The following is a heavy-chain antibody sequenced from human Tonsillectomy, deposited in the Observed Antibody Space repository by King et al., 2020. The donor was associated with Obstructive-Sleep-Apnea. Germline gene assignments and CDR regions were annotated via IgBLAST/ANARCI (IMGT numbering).Heavy chain of an antibody. CDR2: IIPIFGTT. J-gene: IGHJ6*02. CDR3: ARGKDLTIFDMDV. Sequence: VQLVQSGAEVKKPGSSVKVSCKASGGTFSSSAISWVRQAPGHGLEWMGGIIPIFGTTKYAETFQGRVTITADASTSTAYMQLSSLRSEDTAFYYYARGKDLTIFDMDVWGQGTTVAVSS. CDR1: GGTFSSSA. V-gene: IGHV1-69*01. D-gene: IGHD3-3*01.